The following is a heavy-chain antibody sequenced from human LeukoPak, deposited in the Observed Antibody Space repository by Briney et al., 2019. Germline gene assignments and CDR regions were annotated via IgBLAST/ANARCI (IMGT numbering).Heavy chain of an antibody. Sequence: SETLSLTCTVSGGSISSYYWSWIRQPPGKGLEWIGYIYYSGSTNYNPSLKSRVTISVDTSKNQFSLKLSSVTAADTAVFYCARGIRGWSFDDWGQGTLVTVSS. J-gene: IGHJ4*02. CDR1: GGSISSYY. V-gene: IGHV4-59*01. CDR2: IYYSGST. D-gene: IGHD6-19*01. CDR3: ARGIRGWSFDD.